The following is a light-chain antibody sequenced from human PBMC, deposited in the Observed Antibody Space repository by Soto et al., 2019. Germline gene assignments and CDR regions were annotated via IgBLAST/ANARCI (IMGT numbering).Light chain of an antibody. CDR1: KLGDRF. Sequence: SYELTQPPSVSVSPGQTATITCSGDKLGDRFACWYQQKPGQSPVMVIFQDFKRPSGIPERFSGSNSGNTATLTISGTQAMDEADYYCQAWDTSTGVVFGGGTKVTVL. CDR2: QDF. V-gene: IGLV3-1*01. J-gene: IGLJ2*01. CDR3: QAWDTSTGVV.